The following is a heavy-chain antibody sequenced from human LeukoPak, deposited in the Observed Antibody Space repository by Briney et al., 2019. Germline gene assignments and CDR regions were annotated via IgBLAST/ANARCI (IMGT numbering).Heavy chain of an antibody. CDR3: ARDQLYCSGGYCYFDS. D-gene: IGHD2-15*01. Sequence: GGSLRLSCVASGFTFRSYWMHWARQAPGKGLEWVSRINGDGRSTSYADFVRGRFTISRDNAKNTLYLQVNSLRAEDTAVYYCARDQLYCSGGYCYFDSWGQGTLVTVSS. CDR1: GFTFRSYW. V-gene: IGHV3-74*01. CDR2: INGDGRST. J-gene: IGHJ4*02.